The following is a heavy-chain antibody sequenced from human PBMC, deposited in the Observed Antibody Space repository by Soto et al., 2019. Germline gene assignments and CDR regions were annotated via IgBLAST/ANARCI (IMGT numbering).Heavy chain of an antibody. Sequence: GSLRLSCAASGFGFTFSTSAMSWVRQAPGKGLEWVSTIRKSSRSTHYADSVKGRFTISRDNAKNSLYLQMNSLRAEDTAVYYCERTTVTSPTDNWFDPWGQGTLVTVSS. D-gene: IGHD4-17*01. V-gene: IGHV3-21*01. J-gene: IGHJ5*02. CDR3: ERTTVTSPTDNWFDP. CDR1: GFGFTFSTSA. CDR2: IRKSSRST.